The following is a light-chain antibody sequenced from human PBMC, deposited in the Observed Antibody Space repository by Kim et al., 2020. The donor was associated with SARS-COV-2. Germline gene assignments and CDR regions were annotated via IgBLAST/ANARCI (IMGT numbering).Light chain of an antibody. Sequence: QTPTPTCTGSRNKVGGQGAAWPAQHQDHPPKLLFYRNNNRPSGISDRLSVARSGNTASLTIIGLQPEDEADYYCTAWDSSLSAQVFGGGTQLTVL. J-gene: IGLJ3*02. CDR2: RNN. CDR1: RNKVGGQG. V-gene: IGLV10-54*03. CDR3: TAWDSSLSAQV.